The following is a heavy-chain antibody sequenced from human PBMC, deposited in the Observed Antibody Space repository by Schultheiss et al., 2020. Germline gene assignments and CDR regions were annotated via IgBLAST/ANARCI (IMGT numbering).Heavy chain of an antibody. J-gene: IGHJ6*02. CDR1: GGSISSGDYY. CDR2: IYYSGST. D-gene: IGHD4-17*01. Sequence: SETLSLTCTVSGGSISSGDYYWSWIRQPPGKGPEWIGYIYYSGSTNYNPSLKSRVTISVDTSKNQFSLKLSSVTAADTAVYYCARRYGDDGMDVWGQGTTVTVSS. CDR3: ARRYGDDGMDV. V-gene: IGHV4-30-4*01.